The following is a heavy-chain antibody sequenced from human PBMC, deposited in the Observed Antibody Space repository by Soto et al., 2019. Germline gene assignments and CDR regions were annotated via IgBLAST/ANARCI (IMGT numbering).Heavy chain of an antibody. CDR2: IWYDGSNK. CDR1: GFTFSSYG. J-gene: IGHJ4*02. D-gene: IGHD2-15*01. Sequence: QVQLVESGGGVVQPGRSLRLSCAASGFTFSSYGMHWVRQAPGKGLEWVAVIWYDGSNKYYADSVKGRFTISRDNSKNTLYLQMNSLRAEDTAVYYCARVICSGGSCSKGPDYWGQGTLVTVSS. V-gene: IGHV3-33*01. CDR3: ARVICSGGSCSKGPDY.